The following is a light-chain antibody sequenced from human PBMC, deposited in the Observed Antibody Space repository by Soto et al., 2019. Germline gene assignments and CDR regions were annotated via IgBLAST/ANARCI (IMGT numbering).Light chain of an antibody. J-gene: IGLJ2*01. CDR2: QDS. CDR3: QAWDSSTAV. V-gene: IGLV3-1*01. Sequence: ELTQPSSVSVSPGQTASITCSGDKLGDRYVCWYQQKPGQSPVLVIYQDSKRPSGIPERFSGSNSGNTATLTISGTQAMDEADYYCQAWDSSTAVFGGGTKLTVL. CDR1: KLGDRY.